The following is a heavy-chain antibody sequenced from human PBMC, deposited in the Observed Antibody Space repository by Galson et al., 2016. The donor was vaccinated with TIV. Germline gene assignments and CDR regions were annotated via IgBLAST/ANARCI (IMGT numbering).Heavy chain of an antibody. J-gene: IGHJ4*02. CDR3: ARSPQLRYFDWLDY. CDR1: GFTFSSYA. Sequence: SLRLSCAASGFTFSSYAMHWVRQAPGKGLEWVAVISYDGSNKYYADSVKGRFTISRDKSKNTLYLQMNSLRAEDTAVYYCARSPQLRYFDWLDYWGQGTLVTVSS. D-gene: IGHD3-9*01. CDR2: ISYDGSNK. V-gene: IGHV3-30*04.